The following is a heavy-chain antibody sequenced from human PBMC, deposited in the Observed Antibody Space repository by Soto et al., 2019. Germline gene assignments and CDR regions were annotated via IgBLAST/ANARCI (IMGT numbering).Heavy chain of an antibody. CDR1: GYTFTSYD. J-gene: IGHJ4*02. Sequence: GASVKVSCKASGYTFTSYDINWVRQATGQGLEWMGWMNPNSGNTGHAQKFQGRVTMTRNTSISTVYMELSSLRSEDTAFYYCAFGRYSNTWYYVFDYWGQGTLVTVSS. CDR3: AFGRYSNTWYYVFDY. V-gene: IGHV1-8*02. D-gene: IGHD6-13*01. CDR2: MNPNSGNT.